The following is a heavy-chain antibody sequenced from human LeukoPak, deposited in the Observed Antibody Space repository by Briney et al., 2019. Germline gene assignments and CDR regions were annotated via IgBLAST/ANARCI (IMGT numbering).Heavy chain of an antibody. J-gene: IGHJ4*02. CDR1: GGSISSYY. CDR3: ARGAGSSGYFEY. Sequence: SETLSLTCTVSGGSISSYYWSWIRQPPGKGLEWIGYIYYSGSTNYNPSLKSRVTISVDTSQNQFSLKLSSVTPADTAVYYCARGAGSSGYFEYWGQGTLVTVSS. D-gene: IGHD6-19*01. CDR2: IYYSGST. V-gene: IGHV4-59*01.